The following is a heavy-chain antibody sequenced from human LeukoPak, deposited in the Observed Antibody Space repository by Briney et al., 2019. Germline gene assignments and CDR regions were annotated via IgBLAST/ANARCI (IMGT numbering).Heavy chain of an antibody. Sequence: SETLSLTCTVSGGSIRSYYWSWIRQPAGKGLEWIGRIYTSGSTNYNASLKSRVSMSVDTSKNQFSLKLSSVTAADTAVFYCARENSGSYRGFDYWGQGTLVTVSS. J-gene: IGHJ4*02. CDR3: ARENSGSYRGFDY. CDR2: IYTSGST. CDR1: GGSIRSYY. D-gene: IGHD1-26*01. V-gene: IGHV4-4*07.